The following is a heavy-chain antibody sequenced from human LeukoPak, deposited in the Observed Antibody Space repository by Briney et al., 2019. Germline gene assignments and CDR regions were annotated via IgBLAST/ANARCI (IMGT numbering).Heavy chain of an antibody. CDR3: AKHCRISCCLDY. CDR2: ISRDGVNT. CDR1: GFSFDEYT. Sequence: GGSLRLSCAAAGFSFDEYTMHWVRQAPGRGLEWVSRISRDGVNTYYADSVKGRFTISRDNSQESLYLQMNSVGTEDTALYYCAKHCRISCCLDYWGQGTLVTVSS. D-gene: IGHD2-15*01. V-gene: IGHV3-43*01. J-gene: IGHJ4*02.